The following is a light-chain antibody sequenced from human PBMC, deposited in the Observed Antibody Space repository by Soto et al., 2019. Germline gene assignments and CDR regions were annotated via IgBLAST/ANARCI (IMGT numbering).Light chain of an antibody. Sequence: EIVLTQSPATLSLSPGERATLSCRASQSVSGFLAWYQQKPGQAPRLLIYDGSNRATGIPARFSGSGSGTDFTLTIRSLEPEDFAVYHCQQRSNWPGTFGPGTKVDIK. J-gene: IGKJ3*01. CDR1: QSVSGF. CDR2: DGS. CDR3: QQRSNWPGT. V-gene: IGKV3-11*01.